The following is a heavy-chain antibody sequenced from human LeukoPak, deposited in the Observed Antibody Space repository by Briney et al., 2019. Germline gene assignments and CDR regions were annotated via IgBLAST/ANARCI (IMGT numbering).Heavy chain of an antibody. Sequence: SQTLSLTCAVSGGSISSGGYCWSWIRQPPGKGLEWIGYIYHSGSTYYNPSLKSRVTISVDRSKNQFSLKLSSVTAADTAVYYCATVDTEIWYFDYWGQGTLVTVSS. CDR3: ATVDTEIWYFDY. J-gene: IGHJ4*02. CDR2: IYHSGST. V-gene: IGHV4-30-2*01. CDR1: GGSISSGGYC. D-gene: IGHD5-18*01.